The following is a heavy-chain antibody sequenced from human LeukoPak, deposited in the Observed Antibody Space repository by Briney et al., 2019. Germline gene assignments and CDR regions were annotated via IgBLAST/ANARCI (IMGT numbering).Heavy chain of an antibody. CDR2: IYSGGST. V-gene: IGHV3-53*01. Sequence: GGSLRLSCAASGFTVSSNYMSWVRQAPGKGLEWVSVIYSGGSTYYADSVKGRFTISRDNSKNTLYPQMNSLRAEDTAVYYCARDFDSSGYYGYWGQGTLVTVSS. D-gene: IGHD3-22*01. CDR3: ARDFDSSGYYGY. J-gene: IGHJ4*02. CDR1: GFTVSSNY.